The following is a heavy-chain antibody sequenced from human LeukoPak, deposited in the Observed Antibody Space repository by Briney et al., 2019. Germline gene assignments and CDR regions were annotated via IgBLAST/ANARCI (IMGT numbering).Heavy chain of an antibody. D-gene: IGHD3-22*01. V-gene: IGHV4-59*01. J-gene: IGHJ4*02. CDR2: IYYSGSP. Sequence: SETLSLTCTVSGGSTSSYYWSWIRQPPGKGLEWIGYIYYSGSPNYNPSFKSRVTISVDTSKNQFSLKLSSVTAADTAVYYCARARQYYDSSGYYSYYFDYWGQGTLVTVSS. CDR3: ARARQYYDSSGYYSYYFDY. CDR1: GGSTSSYY.